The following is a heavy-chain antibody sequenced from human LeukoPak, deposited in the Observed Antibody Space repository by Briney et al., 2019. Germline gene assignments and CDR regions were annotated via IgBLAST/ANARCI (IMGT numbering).Heavy chain of an antibody. D-gene: IGHD3-10*01. CDR1: GGTFSSYA. Sequence: SVKVSCKASGGTFSSYAISWVRQAPGQGLEWMGGIIPIFGTANYAQKFRGRVTITADESTSTAYMELSSLRSEDTAVYYCARDLTDHYYGRDYYYYMDVWGKGTTVTISS. V-gene: IGHV1-69*13. CDR3: ARDLTDHYYGRDYYYYMDV. CDR2: IIPIFGTA. J-gene: IGHJ6*03.